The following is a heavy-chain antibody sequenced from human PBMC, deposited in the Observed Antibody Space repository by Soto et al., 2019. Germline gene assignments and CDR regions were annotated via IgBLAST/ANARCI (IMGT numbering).Heavy chain of an antibody. J-gene: IGHJ4*02. CDR1: GGSISNYY. D-gene: IGHD3-3*01. CDR3: ARGHYDFWSGYFATIDY. Sequence: PSETLSLTCTVSGGSISNYYWSWIRQPPGEGLEWIGYIHYSGSTNYNPSLKSRVTISADTSKNQFSLKLSSVTAADTAVYYCARGHYDFWSGYFATIDYWGQGTLVTVSS. CDR2: IHYSGST. V-gene: IGHV4-59*08.